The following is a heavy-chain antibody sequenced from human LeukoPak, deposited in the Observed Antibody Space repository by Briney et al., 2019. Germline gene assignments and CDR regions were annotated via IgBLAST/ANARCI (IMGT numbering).Heavy chain of an antibody. CDR1: GFTFSSYW. CDR2: IKQDGSEK. Sequence: GGSLRLSCSASGFTFSSYWMSWVRQAPGKGLEWVANIKQDGSEKYYVDSVKGRFTISRDNAKNSLYLQMNSLRAEDTAVYYCASYTRGIAARPGYFQHWGQGTLVTVSS. D-gene: IGHD6-6*01. J-gene: IGHJ1*01. CDR3: ASYTRGIAARPGYFQH. V-gene: IGHV3-7*01.